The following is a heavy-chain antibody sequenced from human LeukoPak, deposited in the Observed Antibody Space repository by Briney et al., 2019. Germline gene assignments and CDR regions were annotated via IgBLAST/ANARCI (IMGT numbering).Heavy chain of an antibody. J-gene: IGHJ3*02. D-gene: IGHD1-7*01. Sequence: SETLSLTCTVSGGSISSYYWSWIRQPPGKGLEWIGYIYYSGSTNYNPSLKSRVTISVETSKNQFSLKLSSVTAADTAVYYCARHNWNYIAFEIWGQGTMVTVSS. CDR2: IYYSGST. CDR1: GGSISSYY. V-gene: IGHV4-59*01. CDR3: ARHNWNYIAFEI.